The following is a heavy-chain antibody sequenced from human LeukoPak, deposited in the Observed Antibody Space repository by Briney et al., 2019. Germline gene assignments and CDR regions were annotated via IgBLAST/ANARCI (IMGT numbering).Heavy chain of an antibody. J-gene: IGHJ6*02. Sequence: PGRSLRLSCAASGFTFSDYGMHWVRQAPGKGLEWVAVISYDGSNKYYADSVKGRFTISRDNSKNTLYLQMDSLRAEDAAVYYCAKPVPRSYYGSGSFPPPHYVMDVWGQGTTVTVSS. CDR3: AKPVPRSYYGSGSFPPPHYVMDV. V-gene: IGHV3-30*18. D-gene: IGHD3-10*01. CDR2: ISYDGSNK. CDR1: GFTFSDYG.